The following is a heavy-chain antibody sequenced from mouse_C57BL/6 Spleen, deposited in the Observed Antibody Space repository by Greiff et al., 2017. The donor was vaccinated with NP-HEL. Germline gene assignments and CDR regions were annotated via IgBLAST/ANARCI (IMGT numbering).Heavy chain of an antibody. V-gene: IGHV5-4*03. Sequence: EVMLVESGGGLVKPGGSLKLSCAASGFTFSSYAMSWVRQTPEKRLEWVATISDGGSYTYYPDNVKGRFTISRDNAKNNLYLQMSHLKSEDTAMXYCARGDGYNAMDYWGQGTSVTVSS. CDR2: ISDGGSYT. J-gene: IGHJ4*01. D-gene: IGHD2-3*01. CDR3: ARGDGYNAMDY. CDR1: GFTFSSYA.